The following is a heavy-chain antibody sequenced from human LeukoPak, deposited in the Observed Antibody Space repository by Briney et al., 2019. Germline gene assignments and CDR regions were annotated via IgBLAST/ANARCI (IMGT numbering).Heavy chain of an antibody. J-gene: IGHJ3*02. V-gene: IGHV3-21*01. CDR2: ISSSSSYI. CDR1: GFTFSSYS. D-gene: IGHD3-10*01. CDR3: ARGALAMVRDHDAFDI. Sequence: PGGSLRLSCAASGFTFSSYSMNWVRQAPGKGLEWVSSISSSSSYIYYADSVKGRFTISRDNAKNSLYLQMNSLRAEDTAVYYCARGALAMVRDHDAFDIWGQGTMVTVSS.